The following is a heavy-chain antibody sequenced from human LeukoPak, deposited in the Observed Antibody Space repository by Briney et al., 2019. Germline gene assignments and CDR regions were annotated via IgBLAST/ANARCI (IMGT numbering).Heavy chain of an antibody. CDR3: AKDQHVVVTAIFDY. Sequence: GGSLRLSSAASGFTFSSYAMSWVRQAPGKGLEWVSAISGSGGSTYYADSVKGRFTISRDNSKNTLYLQMNSLRAEDTAVYYCAKDQHVVVTAIFDYWGQGTLVTVSS. J-gene: IGHJ4*02. CDR2: ISGSGGST. D-gene: IGHD2-21*02. CDR1: GFTFSSYA. V-gene: IGHV3-23*01.